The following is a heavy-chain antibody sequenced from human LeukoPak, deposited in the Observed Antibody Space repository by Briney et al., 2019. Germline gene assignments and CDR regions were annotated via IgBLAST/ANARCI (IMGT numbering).Heavy chain of an antibody. Sequence: ASVKVSCKASGYTFTGYYMHWVRQAPGQGLEWMGWINPNCGGTNYAQKFQGRVTMTRDTSISTAYMELSRLRSDDTAVYYCAREPSDCVGPKVYNWFDPWGQGTLVTVSS. CDR1: GYTFTGYY. V-gene: IGHV1-2*02. CDR3: AREPSDCVGPKVYNWFDP. CDR2: INPNCGGT. J-gene: IGHJ5*02. D-gene: IGHD1-26*01.